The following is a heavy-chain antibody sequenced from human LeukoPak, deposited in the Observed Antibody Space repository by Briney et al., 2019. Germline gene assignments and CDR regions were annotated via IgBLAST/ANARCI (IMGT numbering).Heavy chain of an antibody. J-gene: IGHJ3*02. Sequence: PGGSLRLSCAASGFTFSNAWMSWVRQVPGKGLEWVGRIKSKTDGGTTDYAAPVKGRFTISRDDSKNTLYLQMNSLKTEDTAVYYCTTDRDIVVVVAADAFDIWGQGTMVTVSS. CDR1: GFTFSNAW. D-gene: IGHD2-15*01. CDR2: IKSKTDGGTT. CDR3: TTDRDIVVVVAADAFDI. V-gene: IGHV3-15*01.